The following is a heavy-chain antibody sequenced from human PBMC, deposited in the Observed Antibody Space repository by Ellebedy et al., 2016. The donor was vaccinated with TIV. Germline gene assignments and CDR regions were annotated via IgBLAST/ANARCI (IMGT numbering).Heavy chain of an antibody. CDR2: IVPSGGST. CDR1: GYTFTNYY. Sequence: ASVKVSXKASGYTFTNYYIHWMRQAPGQGLEWMGIIVPSGGSTNFAQNFQGRLTMTRDTSTSTVYMELSSLRSEDTAVFYCARELPSSYYFDYWGRGTLVTVSS. D-gene: IGHD2-15*01. CDR3: ARELPSSYYFDY. J-gene: IGHJ4*02. V-gene: IGHV1-46*01.